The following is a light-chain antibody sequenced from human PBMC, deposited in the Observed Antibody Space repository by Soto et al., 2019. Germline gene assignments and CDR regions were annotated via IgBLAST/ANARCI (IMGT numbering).Light chain of an antibody. CDR1: QIIRNS. J-gene: IGKJ2*01. Sequence: DIQLTQSPSSLSASVGDSVTITCRARQIIRNSLNWYRQRPEKAPELLIYAASDLESGVPSRFSGSASGTEFTLTISSLQPEDSATYFCQQGFSTPYTFGQGTKLEI. V-gene: IGKV1-39*01. CDR3: QQGFSTPYT. CDR2: AAS.